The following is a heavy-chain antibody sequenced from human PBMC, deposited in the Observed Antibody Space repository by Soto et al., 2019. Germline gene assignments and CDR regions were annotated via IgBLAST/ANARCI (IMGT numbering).Heavy chain of an antibody. V-gene: IGHV3-74*01. J-gene: IGHJ4*02. Sequence: GGSLRLSCAASGFTFSSYWMHWVRQAPGKWLVWVSRINSDGSSTSYADSVKGRFTISRDNAKNTLYLQMNSLRAEDTAVYYCARPHPYGSGSYYNLDYWGQGTLVTVSS. CDR2: INSDGSST. CDR1: GFTFSSYW. CDR3: ARPHPYGSGSYYNLDY. D-gene: IGHD3-10*01.